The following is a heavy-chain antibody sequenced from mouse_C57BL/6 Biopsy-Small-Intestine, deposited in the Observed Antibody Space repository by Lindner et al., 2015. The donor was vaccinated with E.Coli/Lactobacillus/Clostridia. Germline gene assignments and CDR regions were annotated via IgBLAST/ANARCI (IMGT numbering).Heavy chain of an antibody. Sequence: LQESGPELVKPGASVKIPCKASGYTFTDYNMDWVKQSHGKSLEWIGDINPNNGGTIYNQKFKGKATLTVDKSSSTAYMELSSLTSEDSAVYYCARSDYYVMDYWGQGTSVTVSP. V-gene: IGHV1-18*01. J-gene: IGHJ4*01. CDR1: GYTFTDYN. CDR3: ARSDYYVMDY. CDR2: INPNNGGT.